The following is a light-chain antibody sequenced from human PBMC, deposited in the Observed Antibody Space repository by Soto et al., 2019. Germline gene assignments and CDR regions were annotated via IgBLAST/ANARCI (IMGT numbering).Light chain of an antibody. CDR1: QSVSSS. CDR2: DAS. Sequence: EIVLTQSPDTLSLSPGERATLSCRASQSVSSSLAWYQQIPGQAPRLLIYDASNRATGIPARFSGSGSGTDFTLTISSIEPEDFAVYYWQQRSNWPPEVTFGPGTKVDIK. CDR3: QQRSNWPPEVT. V-gene: IGKV3-11*01. J-gene: IGKJ3*01.